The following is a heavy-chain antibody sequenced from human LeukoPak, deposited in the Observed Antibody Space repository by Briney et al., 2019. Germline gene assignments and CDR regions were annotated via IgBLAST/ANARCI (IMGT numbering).Heavy chain of an antibody. V-gene: IGHV4-4*07. CDR2: IYTSGST. J-gene: IGHJ6*04. CDR1: GGSISSYY. CDR3: ARDLYGSGRGRPDV. Sequence: SETLSLTCTVSGGSISSYYWSWIRQPAGKGLEWIGRIYTSGSTNYNPYLKSRVTMSVATSKNQFSLKLSSVTAADTAVYYCARDLYGSGRGRPDVWGKGTTVTVSS. D-gene: IGHD3-10*01.